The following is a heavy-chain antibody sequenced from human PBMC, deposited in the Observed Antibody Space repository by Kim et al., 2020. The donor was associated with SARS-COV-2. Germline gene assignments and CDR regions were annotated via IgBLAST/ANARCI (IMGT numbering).Heavy chain of an antibody. D-gene: IGHD4-17*01. CDR1: GGSISTYY. CDR2: LDYSGST. J-gene: IGHJ6*03. V-gene: IGHV4-59*01. CDR3: AREGLSVTGGYIDV. Sequence: SETLSLTCTISGGSISTYYWIWIRQPPGKGLEWVGHLDYSGSTNYNPPLESRVSLSLDTSKNQFSLKLPSVTAADAAVYYCAREGLSVTGGYIDVWGSGTTVTVS.